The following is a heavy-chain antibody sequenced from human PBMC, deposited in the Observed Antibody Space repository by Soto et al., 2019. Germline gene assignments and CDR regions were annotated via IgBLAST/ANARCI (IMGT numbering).Heavy chain of an antibody. CDR1: GGSISSGGYY. CDR2: IYYSGST. Sequence: QVQLQEPGPGLVKPSQTLSLTCTVSGGSISSGGYYWSWIRQHPGKGLEWIGYIYYSGSTYYNPSLKSRVTISVDTSKNQFSLKLSSVTAADTAVYYCAREDLSLASAFDIWGQGTMVTVSS. CDR3: AREDLSLASAFDI. V-gene: IGHV4-31*03. J-gene: IGHJ3*02.